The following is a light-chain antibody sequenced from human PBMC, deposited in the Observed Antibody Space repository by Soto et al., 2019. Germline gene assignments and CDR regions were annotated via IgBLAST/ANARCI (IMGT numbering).Light chain of an antibody. Sequence: LTQSAATLSVSPGERATLSCRASQRFXSNFAWYQQKPGQAPRVLTYGASTRATGIPARLSGSGSGTEFTLPISSLQSEDFAVYYCQQYKNWTLPFGGGTKVDI. CDR2: GAS. V-gene: IGKV3D-15*01. J-gene: IGKJ4*01. CDR3: QQYKNWTLP. CDR1: QRFXSN.